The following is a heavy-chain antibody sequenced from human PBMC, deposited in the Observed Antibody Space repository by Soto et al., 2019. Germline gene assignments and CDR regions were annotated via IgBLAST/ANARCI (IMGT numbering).Heavy chain of an antibody. V-gene: IGHV3-74*01. Sequence: EVQLVESVGGLVQPEGSLKLSCAASGFTFRGYWMNWVRQAPGKGLVWVSHITTDGGSTNYADSVKGRFTISRDNAKDTLYLYMSSLRVDDTAVYYCARDRDIVGASPLAYWGQGTLVTVAS. CDR2: ITTDGGST. CDR1: GFTFRGYW. CDR3: ARDRDIVGASPLAY. D-gene: IGHD1-26*01. J-gene: IGHJ4*02.